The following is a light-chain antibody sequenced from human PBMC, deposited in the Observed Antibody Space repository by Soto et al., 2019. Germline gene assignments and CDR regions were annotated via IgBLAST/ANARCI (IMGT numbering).Light chain of an antibody. V-gene: IGLV2-14*01. Sequence: QSVLTQPASVSGSPGQSITISCSGTSSDVGGYKYVSWYQQHPGKAPKLMIYEVGNRPSGVSQRFSGSKSGNTASLTIFGLQAEDEADYYCSSYTSSSTLVFGGGIKLTVL. J-gene: IGLJ3*02. CDR3: SSYTSSSTLV. CDR1: SSDVGGYKY. CDR2: EVG.